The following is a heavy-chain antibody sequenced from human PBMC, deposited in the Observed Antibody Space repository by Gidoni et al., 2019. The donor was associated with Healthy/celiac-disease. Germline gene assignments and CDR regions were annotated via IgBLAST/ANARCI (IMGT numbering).Heavy chain of an antibody. Sequence: QVQLVQSGAEVKKPGSSVKVSCKAAGGTFSSYTISWVRQAPGQGLEWMGRIIPILGIANYAQKFQGRVTITADKSTSTAYMELSSLRSEDTAVYYCARGPRGIYSYGYRIDYWGQGTLVTVSS. CDR2: IIPILGIA. V-gene: IGHV1-69*02. D-gene: IGHD5-18*01. CDR3: ARGPRGIYSYGYRIDY. J-gene: IGHJ4*02. CDR1: GGTFSSYT.